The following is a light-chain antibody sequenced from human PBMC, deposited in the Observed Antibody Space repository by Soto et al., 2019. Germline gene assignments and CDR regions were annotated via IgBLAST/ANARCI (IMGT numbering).Light chain of an antibody. V-gene: IGKV3-20*01. CDR1: QSVSTRY. Sequence: ESMLTQSPGTLSLSPGERATLSCRASQSVSTRYLAWYQQKPGQAPRLLIYGASIRATGIPDRFSGSGSGTDFTLTISRLEPEDFAVYYCHQFGRSPPAFTFGKGTKLEI. CDR2: GAS. CDR3: HQFGRSPPAFT. J-gene: IGKJ2*01.